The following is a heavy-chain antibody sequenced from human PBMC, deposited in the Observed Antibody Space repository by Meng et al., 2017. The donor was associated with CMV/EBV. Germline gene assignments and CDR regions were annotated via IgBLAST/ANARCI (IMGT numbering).Heavy chain of an antibody. J-gene: IGHJ6*02. CDR1: GFTFSSDA. V-gene: IGHV3-23*01. Sequence: GGSLRLSCAASGFTFSSDAMSWVRQAPGKGLEWVSAISGSGGSTYYADSVKGRFTISRDNSKNTLYLQMNSLRAEDTAVYYCAKDGGSGSYYKSSDSFYYYYGMDVWGQGTTVTVSS. CDR2: ISGSGGST. CDR3: AKDGGSGSYYKSSDSFYYYYGMDV. D-gene: IGHD3-10*01.